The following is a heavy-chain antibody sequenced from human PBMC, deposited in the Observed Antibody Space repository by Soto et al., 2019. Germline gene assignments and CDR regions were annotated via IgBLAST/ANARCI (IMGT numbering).Heavy chain of an antibody. CDR1: GFTFSSYW. D-gene: IGHD4-17*01. CDR2: INSDGSST. Sequence: GGSLRLSCAVSGFTFSSYWMHWVRQAPGKGLVWVSRINSDGSSTSYADSVKGRFTISRDNAKNTLYLQMNSLRAEDTAVYYGARGSDYGGNLCHYWGQGTLVTVAS. CDR3: ARGSDYGGNLCHY. J-gene: IGHJ4*02. V-gene: IGHV3-74*01.